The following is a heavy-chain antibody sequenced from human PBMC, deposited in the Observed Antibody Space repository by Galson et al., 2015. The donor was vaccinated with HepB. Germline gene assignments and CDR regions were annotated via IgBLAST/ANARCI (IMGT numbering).Heavy chain of an antibody. CDR2: IRSKTYGGTR. CDR1: GFSFGDSA. CDR3: TTSRYQDLAAYMDV. Sequence: SLRLSCAASGFSFGDSAMSWFRQAPGKGLEWVGFIRSKTYGGTREYAASVKGRFTISRDDSKSLAYLQMNSLKTEDTAVYYCTTSRYQDLAAYMDVWGQGTRVTVSS. J-gene: IGHJ6*03. V-gene: IGHV3-49*03. D-gene: IGHD2-2*01.